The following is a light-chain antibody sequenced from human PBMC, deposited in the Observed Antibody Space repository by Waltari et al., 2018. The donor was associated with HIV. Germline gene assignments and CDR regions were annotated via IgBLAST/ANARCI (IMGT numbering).Light chain of an antibody. CDR2: HDS. V-gene: IGLV3-10*01. Sequence: SYELTQPPSVSVSPGQTARITCSGDALPKKYVYCYQLKATHSPVLIIYHDSRRPSGITETFSGTSARTVATLTIACAQGEHDADYYCYSTNSSAVSWVFGGGTKLTVL. J-gene: IGLJ3*02. CDR3: YSTNSSAVSWV. CDR1: ALPKKY.